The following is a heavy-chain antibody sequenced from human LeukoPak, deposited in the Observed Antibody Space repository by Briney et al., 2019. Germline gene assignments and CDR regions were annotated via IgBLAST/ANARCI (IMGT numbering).Heavy chain of an antibody. Sequence: PGGSLRLSCAASGFTFSTYAIHWVRQAPGKGLEWVAVIWYDGSEQYYADSVMGRFIISRDNSKSTSDLQKNSLRAEDTAVYYCAREGDSRWGELSPWGQGTLVTVSA. V-gene: IGHV3-33*01. CDR3: AREGDSRWGELSP. D-gene: IGHD3-16*02. CDR2: IWYDGSEQ. J-gene: IGHJ1*01. CDR1: GFTFSTYA.